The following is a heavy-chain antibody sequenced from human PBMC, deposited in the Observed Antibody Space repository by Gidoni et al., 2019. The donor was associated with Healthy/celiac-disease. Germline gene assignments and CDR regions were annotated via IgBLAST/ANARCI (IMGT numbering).Heavy chain of an antibody. CDR1: GFTCSSYA. CDR3: AKAPLRWLQLYFDL. CDR2: IMGSGGST. V-gene: IGHV3-23*04. D-gene: IGHD5-12*01. J-gene: IGHJ2*01. Sequence: EVQLVESGGGLVQPGGSLSLSCAASGFTCSSYAMSWVRQAPGKGLEWVSAIMGSGGSTYYADSVKGRFTISRDNSKNTLYLQMNSLRAEDTAVYYCAKAPLRWLQLYFDLWGRGTLVTVSS.